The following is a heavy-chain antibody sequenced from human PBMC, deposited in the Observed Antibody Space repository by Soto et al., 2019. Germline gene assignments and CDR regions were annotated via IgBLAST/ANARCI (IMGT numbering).Heavy chain of an antibody. V-gene: IGHV3-11*01. J-gene: IGHJ4*02. Sequence: GGSLRLSCASSGFPFTDYYMSWIRQAPGKGLEWVSYIGDTGTKKYYTDSVKGRFTISRGNAKNALYLQMSSLRVEDTAIYYCANGPLDFWGQGTLVTVSS. CDR1: GFPFTDYY. CDR3: ANGPLDF. CDR2: IGDTGTKK.